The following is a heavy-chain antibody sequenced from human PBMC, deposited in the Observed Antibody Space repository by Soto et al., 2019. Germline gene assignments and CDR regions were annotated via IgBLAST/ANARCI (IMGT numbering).Heavy chain of an antibody. J-gene: IGHJ4*02. CDR3: ERSGEHPFGF. D-gene: IGHD6-25*01. V-gene: IGHV1-18*01. CDR2: ISPLKGNT. Sequence: KVPNNAACYPFTNYVIHWGRQAPGQGLEWMGWISPLKGNTKHAQKVQGRVSVTTDTSANTVYMELSGLRYEDTALYYCERSGEHPFGFWGQGTLVTVSS. CDR1: CYPFTNYV.